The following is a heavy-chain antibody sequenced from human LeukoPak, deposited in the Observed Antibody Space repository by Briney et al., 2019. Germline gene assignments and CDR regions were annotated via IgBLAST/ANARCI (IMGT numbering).Heavy chain of an antibody. D-gene: IGHD2-21*02. CDR3: ARLDIVVVTATRGYFDY. J-gene: IGHJ4*02. CDR1: GGSISSYY. Sequence: SETLSLTCTVSGGSISSYYWSWIRQPPGKGLEWIGYIYYSGSTNYNPSLKSRVTISVDTSKNQFSLKLSSVTAADTAVYYCARLDIVVVTATRGYFDYWGQGTLVTVSS. V-gene: IGHV4-59*12. CDR2: IYYSGST.